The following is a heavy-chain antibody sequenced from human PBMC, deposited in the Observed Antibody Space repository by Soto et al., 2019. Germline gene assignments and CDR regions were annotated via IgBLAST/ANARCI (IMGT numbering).Heavy chain of an antibody. CDR1: GFTFSNAW. J-gene: IGHJ4*02. CDR3: TTDQILTGYYPFDY. V-gene: IGHV3-15*01. D-gene: IGHD3-9*01. Sequence: GGSLRLSCAASGFTFSNAWMSWVRQAPGKGLEWVGRIKSKTDGGTTDYAAPVKGRFTISRDDSKNTLYLQMNSLKTEDTAVYYCTTDQILTGYYPFDYWGQGTLVTVSS. CDR2: IKSKTDGGTT.